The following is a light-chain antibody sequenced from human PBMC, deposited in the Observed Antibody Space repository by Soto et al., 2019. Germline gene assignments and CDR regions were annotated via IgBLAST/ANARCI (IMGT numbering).Light chain of an antibody. CDR2: GAS. J-gene: IGKJ1*01. V-gene: IGKV1-5*01. CDR1: QSIRYY. Sequence: DIQLTQSPPTLSASVADRVTITCRASQSIRYYLAWYQQMPGKAPKLLIYGASSLQSGVPSRFSGSGSGTEFTLTISSLQPDDFATYFCQHHNSYSQTFGQGTKVDIK. CDR3: QHHNSYSQT.